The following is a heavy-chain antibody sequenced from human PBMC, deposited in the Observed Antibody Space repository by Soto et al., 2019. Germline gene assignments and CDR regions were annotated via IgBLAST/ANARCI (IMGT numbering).Heavy chain of an antibody. J-gene: IGHJ6*03. CDR2: IYYSGST. D-gene: IGHD5-12*01. Sequence: SETLSLTCTVSGGSISSSSYYWGWIRQPPGKGLEWIGSIYYSGSTYYNPSLKSRVTISVDTSKNQFSLKLSSVTAADTAVYYCASYSGYDFGYYYYMDVWGKGTTVTVSS. V-gene: IGHV4-39*01. CDR3: ASYSGYDFGYYYYMDV. CDR1: GGSISSSSYY.